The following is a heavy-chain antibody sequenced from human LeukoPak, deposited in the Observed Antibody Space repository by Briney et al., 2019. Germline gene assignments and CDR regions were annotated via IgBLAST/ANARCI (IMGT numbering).Heavy chain of an antibody. CDR1: GGSISSSSYY. CDR3: ARAGGASLRYFDWSSVRDAFDI. J-gene: IGHJ3*02. V-gene: IGHV4-31*03. D-gene: IGHD3-9*01. CDR2: IYYSGGT. Sequence: KTSETLSLTCTVSGGSISSSSYYWSWIRQHPGKGLEWIGYIYYSGGTYYNPSLKSRVTISVDTSKNQFSLKLSSVTAADTAVYYCARAGGASLRYFDWSSVRDAFDIWGQGTMVTVSS.